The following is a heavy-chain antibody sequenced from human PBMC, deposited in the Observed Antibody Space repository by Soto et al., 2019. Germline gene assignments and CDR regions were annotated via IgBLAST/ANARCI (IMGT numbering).Heavy chain of an antibody. CDR1: GFTFNDYA. Sequence: EVQLLESGGGFVQPGGSLRLSCAASGFTFNDYAMAWVRQAPGQGLEWVSSISGSGGHSSYVDSVKGRFTISRDNVNNILSLDMSDLRAEDTALYYCAKDCRRLAVAGSAFDSWGKGVLVTVSS. D-gene: IGHD6-19*01. CDR2: ISGSGGHS. CDR3: AKDCRRLAVAGSAFDS. V-gene: IGHV3-23*01. J-gene: IGHJ4*02.